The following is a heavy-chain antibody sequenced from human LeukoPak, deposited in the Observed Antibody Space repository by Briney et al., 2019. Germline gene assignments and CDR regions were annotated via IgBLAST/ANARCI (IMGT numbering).Heavy chain of an antibody. D-gene: IGHD2-2*01. CDR3: AKSGAASGKYQLLSSFDY. CDR2: IWYDGSNK. V-gene: IGHV3-33*06. Sequence: GSLRLSCAASGFTFSSYGMHWVRQAPGKGLEWVAVIWYDGSNKYYADSVKGRFTISRDNSKNTLYLQMNSLRAEDTAVYYCAKSGAASGKYQLLSSFDYWGQGTLVTVSS. CDR1: GFTFSSYG. J-gene: IGHJ4*02.